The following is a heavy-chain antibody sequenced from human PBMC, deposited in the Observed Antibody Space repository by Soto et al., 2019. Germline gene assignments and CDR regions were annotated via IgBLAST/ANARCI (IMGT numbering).Heavy chain of an antibody. J-gene: IGHJ6*02. D-gene: IGHD3-9*01. V-gene: IGHV4-4*07. CDR2: VSTNGAT. Sequence: SATLSLTCTVSDDFISSYYWNWIRQPAGKGLEWIGRVSTNGATNYNPSLESRVTMSVDTSKNQFSLKLTSVTAADTAVYFCARADYEILTGSYAMDVWGQGTPVP. CDR1: DDFISSYY. CDR3: ARADYEILTGSYAMDV.